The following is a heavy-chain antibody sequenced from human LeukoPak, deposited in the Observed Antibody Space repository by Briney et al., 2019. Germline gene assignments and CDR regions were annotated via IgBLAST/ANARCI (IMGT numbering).Heavy chain of an antibody. D-gene: IGHD1-26*01. V-gene: IGHV1-69*04. CDR2: IIPILGIA. J-gene: IGHJ6*02. CDR1: GGTFSSYA. CDR3: ARGSTRKKYYYYGMDV. Sequence: ASVKVSCKASGGTFSSYAISWVRQAPGQGLEWMGRIIPILGIANYAQKFQGRVTMTRNTSISTAYMELSSLRSEDTAVYYCARGSTRKKYYYYGMDVWGQGTTVTVSS.